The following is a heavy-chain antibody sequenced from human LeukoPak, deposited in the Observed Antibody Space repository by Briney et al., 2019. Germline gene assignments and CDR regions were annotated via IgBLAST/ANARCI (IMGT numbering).Heavy chain of an antibody. V-gene: IGHV4-4*09. CDR3: ARQGGYSSPFSV. Sequence: SETLSLTCTVSGGSISSYYWSWIRLPPGKGLDCIGYIYASGSTNYNPSLESRVTISLDTSRHQFSLRLNSVTAADTAVYYCARQGGYSSPFSVWGKGTTVTVSS. D-gene: IGHD6-13*01. J-gene: IGHJ6*04. CDR2: IYASGST. CDR1: GGSISSYY.